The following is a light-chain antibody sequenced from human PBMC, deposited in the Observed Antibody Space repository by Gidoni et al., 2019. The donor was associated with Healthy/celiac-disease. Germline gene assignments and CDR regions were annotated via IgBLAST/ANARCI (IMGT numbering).Light chain of an antibody. V-gene: IGKV1-9*01. Sequence: DIQLTQSPSFLSASVGDRVTITCRARQDISSYLAWYQQKPGKAPELLIYAASILQSGVPSRCSGRGSGTEFTLTISSLQPADFATYYCQQLNSYAFGQGTKVDSK. J-gene: IGKJ2*01. CDR2: AAS. CDR3: QQLNSYA. CDR1: QDISSY.